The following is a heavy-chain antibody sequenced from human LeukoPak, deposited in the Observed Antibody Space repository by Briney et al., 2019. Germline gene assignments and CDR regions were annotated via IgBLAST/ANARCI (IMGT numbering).Heavy chain of an antibody. Sequence: SETLSLTCTVSSGSFSTYYWSWIRQPPGKALECIGYIYYSGSTDYNPSLKSRVTVSVDTSKNQFSLKLSSVTAADTAVYYCARQRPDAAFDIWGQGTMVTVSS. CDR2: IYYSGST. V-gene: IGHV4-59*01. CDR3: ARQRPDAAFDI. J-gene: IGHJ3*02. CDR1: SGSFSTYY.